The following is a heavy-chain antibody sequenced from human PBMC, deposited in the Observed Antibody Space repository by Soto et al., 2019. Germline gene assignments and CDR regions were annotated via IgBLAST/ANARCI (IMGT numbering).Heavy chain of an antibody. Sequence: PGESLKISCKGSGYRFSSYWISWVRQMPGKGLEWMGRIDPSDSYTNYSPSFQGHVTISADKSISTAYLQWSSLKASDTAMYYCATTNTSSGYSHSGLGMDVWGQGTTVTVSS. D-gene: IGHD3-22*01. J-gene: IGHJ6*02. CDR3: ATTNTSSGYSHSGLGMDV. V-gene: IGHV5-10-1*01. CDR2: IDPSDSYT. CDR1: GYRFSSYW.